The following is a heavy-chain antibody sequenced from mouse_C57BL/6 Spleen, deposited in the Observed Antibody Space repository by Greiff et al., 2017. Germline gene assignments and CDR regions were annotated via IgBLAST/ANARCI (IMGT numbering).Heavy chain of an antibody. V-gene: IGHV2-5*01. CDR3: AKKTGYDYDEDYYAMDY. Sequence: VQLVESGPGLVQPSQSLSITCTVSGFSLTSYGVHWVRQSPGKGLEWLGVIWRGGSTDYNAAFMSRLSITKDNSKSQVFFKMNSLQADDTAIYYCAKKTGYDYDEDYYAMDYWGQGTSVTVSS. D-gene: IGHD2-4*01. CDR2: IWRGGST. J-gene: IGHJ4*01. CDR1: GFSLTSYG.